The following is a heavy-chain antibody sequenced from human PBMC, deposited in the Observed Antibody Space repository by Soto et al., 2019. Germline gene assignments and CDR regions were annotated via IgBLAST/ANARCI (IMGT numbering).Heavy chain of an antibody. CDR3: ARGPSGYYRRYYFDY. V-gene: IGHV4-31*03. J-gene: IGHJ4*02. CDR1: GGSISSGGYY. Sequence: QVQLQESGPGLVKPSQTLSLTCTVSGGSISSGGYYWSWIRQHPGKGLEWIGYIYYSGSTYYNPSLKSRVTISVDTSKNQFSLKLSSVTAADTAVYYCARGPSGYYRRYYFDYWGQGTLVTVSS. CDR2: IYYSGST. D-gene: IGHD3-3*01.